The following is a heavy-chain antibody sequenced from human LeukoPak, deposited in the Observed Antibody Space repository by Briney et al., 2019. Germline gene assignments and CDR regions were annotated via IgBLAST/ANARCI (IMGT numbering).Heavy chain of an antibody. CDR1: GYTFTSYG. Sequence: ASVKVSCKASGYTFTSYGISWVRQAPGQGLEWMGWISAYNGNTNYAQKLQGRVTMTTDTSTSTAYMELRSLRSEDTAVYYCARDHRYGSGSYYNPDYYYYYGMDVWGQGTTVTVSS. J-gene: IGHJ6*02. D-gene: IGHD3-10*01. CDR3: ARDHRYGSGSYYNPDYYYYYGMDV. CDR2: ISAYNGNT. V-gene: IGHV1-18*01.